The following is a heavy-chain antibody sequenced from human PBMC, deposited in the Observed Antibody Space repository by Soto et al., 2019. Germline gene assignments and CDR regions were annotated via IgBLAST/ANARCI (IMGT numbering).Heavy chain of an antibody. CDR3: ARGYHYYDSSGYDKWDAFDI. D-gene: IGHD3-22*01. Sequence: EVQLVESGGGLVKPGGSLRLSCAASGLTFSSYSMNWVRQAPGKGLEWVSSISSSSSYIYYADSVKGRFTISRDNAKNSLYLQMNSLRAEDTAVYYCARGYHYYDSSGYDKWDAFDIWRQGTMVTVSS. CDR2: ISSSSSYI. J-gene: IGHJ3*02. V-gene: IGHV3-21*01. CDR1: GLTFSSYS.